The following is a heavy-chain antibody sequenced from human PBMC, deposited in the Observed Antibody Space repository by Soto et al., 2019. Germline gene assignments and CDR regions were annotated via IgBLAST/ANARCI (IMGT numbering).Heavy chain of an antibody. CDR2: ISYDGSNK. CDR1: GFTFSSYG. D-gene: IGHD3-3*01. J-gene: IGHJ6*01. V-gene: IGHV3-30*18. Sequence: GRSLRLPCAPSGFTFSSYGMHWVRQAPGKGLEWVAVISYDGSNKYYADSVKGRFTISRDNSKNTLYLQMNSLRAEDTAVYYCAKDTSITIFGVVISRTYGMDVWGQGTTVTVSS. CDR3: AKDTSITIFGVVISRTYGMDV.